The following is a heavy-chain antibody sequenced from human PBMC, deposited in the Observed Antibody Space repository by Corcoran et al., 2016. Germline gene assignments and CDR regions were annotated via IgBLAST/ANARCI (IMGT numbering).Heavy chain of an antibody. J-gene: IGHJ6*02. CDR1: GYSFTSYW. CDR2: IYPGDSDT. D-gene: IGHD6-13*01. Sequence: EVQLVQSGAEVKKPGESLKISCKGSGYSFTSYWIGLLRQMPGKGLEWMGIIYPGDSDTRYSPSFQGQVTISADKSISTAYLQWISLKASDTAMDYCARHEGIAAAATTEGMDVWGQGTTVTVSS. CDR3: ARHEGIAAAATTEGMDV. V-gene: IGHV5-51*01.